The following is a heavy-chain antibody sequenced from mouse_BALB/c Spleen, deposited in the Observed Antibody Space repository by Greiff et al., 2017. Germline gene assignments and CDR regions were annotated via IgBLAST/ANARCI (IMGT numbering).Heavy chain of an antibody. Sequence: VKVVESGAELAKPGASVKMSCKASGYTFTSYWMHWVKQRPGQGLEWIGYINPSTGYTEYNQKFKDKATLTADKSSSTAYMQLSSLTSEDSAVYYCARTYYGRYFDVWGAGTTVTVSS. CDR2: INPSTGYT. CDR3: ARTYYGRYFDV. J-gene: IGHJ1*01. CDR1: GYTFTSYW. D-gene: IGHD2-10*01. V-gene: IGHV1-7*01.